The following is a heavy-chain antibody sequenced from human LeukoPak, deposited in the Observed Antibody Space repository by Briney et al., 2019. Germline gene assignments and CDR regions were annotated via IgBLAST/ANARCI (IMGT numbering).Heavy chain of an antibody. CDR2: ISYDGSNK. CDR1: GFTFSSYT. J-gene: IGHJ4*02. D-gene: IGHD2-2*01. Sequence: GGSLRLSCAASGFTFSSYTMHWVRQAPGKGLEWVAVISYDGSNKYYADSVKGRFTISRDNSKNTLYLQMSSLRAEDTAVYYCARDLGDIVVVPALLGSLDYWGQGTLVTVSS. CDR3: ARDLGDIVVVPALLGSLDY. V-gene: IGHV3-30-3*01.